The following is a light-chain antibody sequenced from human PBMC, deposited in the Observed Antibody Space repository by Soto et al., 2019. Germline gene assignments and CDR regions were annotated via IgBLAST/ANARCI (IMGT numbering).Light chain of an antibody. CDR2: GAS. J-gene: IGKJ1*01. Sequence: EVVLTQSPVTLSLSPGERATLSCRTSQSISSSTYLAWYQQKPGQAPRLLIYGASSRATGIPDRFSGSGSGTDFTLTISRLEPEDFAVYYCQQYGSSPRTFGQGTKV. V-gene: IGKV3-20*01. CDR1: QSISSSTY. CDR3: QQYGSSPRT.